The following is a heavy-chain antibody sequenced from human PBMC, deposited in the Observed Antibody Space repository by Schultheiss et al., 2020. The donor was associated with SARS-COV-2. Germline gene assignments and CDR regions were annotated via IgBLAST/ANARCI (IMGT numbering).Heavy chain of an antibody. Sequence: GGSLRLSCAASGFTFSSYWMSWVRQAPGKGLEWVANIKQDGSEKYYVDSVKGRFTISRDNAKNSLYLQMNSLRAEDTAVYYCAREEDSYGLYYGMDVWGHGTTVTVSS. CDR1: GFTFSSYW. D-gene: IGHD5-18*01. CDR3: AREEDSYGLYYGMDV. V-gene: IGHV3-7*01. J-gene: IGHJ6*02. CDR2: IKQDGSEK.